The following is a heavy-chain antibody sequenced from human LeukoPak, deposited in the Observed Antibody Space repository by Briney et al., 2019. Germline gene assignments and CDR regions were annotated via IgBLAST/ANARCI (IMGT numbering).Heavy chain of an antibody. Sequence: ASVKVSCKASGYTFTSYAVHWVRQAPGQRLEWMGWINAGNGNTKYSQKFQGRVTITRDTSASTAYMELSSLRSEDTAVYYCARVGTRYYDIQPLFDYWGQGTLVTVSS. CDR3: ARVGTRYYDIQPLFDY. V-gene: IGHV1-3*01. CDR2: INAGNGNT. CDR1: GYTFTSYA. D-gene: IGHD3-9*01. J-gene: IGHJ4*02.